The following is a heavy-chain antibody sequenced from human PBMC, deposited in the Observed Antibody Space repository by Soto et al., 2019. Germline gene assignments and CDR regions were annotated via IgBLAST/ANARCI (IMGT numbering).Heavy chain of an antibody. CDR2: IKSDGSST. CDR1: GFTFSDYW. Sequence: EVQLVESGGGLVQPGGSLRLSCAASGFTFSDYWLHWVRQGPGKGLVWVSHIKSDGSSTGYADSVKGRFAISRDNDKNTLYLKMDSMRAEDTAVYYCVRDNGLYDYWGQGNLVTVSS. CDR3: VRDNGLYDY. D-gene: IGHD3-10*01. V-gene: IGHV3-74*01. J-gene: IGHJ4*02.